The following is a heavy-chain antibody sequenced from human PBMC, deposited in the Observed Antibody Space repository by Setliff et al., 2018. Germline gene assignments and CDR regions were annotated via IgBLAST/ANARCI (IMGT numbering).Heavy chain of an antibody. CDR2: ALDDGRA. Sequence: SETLSLTCTVSGGSITSGSFFWGWIRQSPGRGLEWIGSALDDGRASYNESLKSRVTISVDTSKNQFSLTLRSVTAADTAVYYCARLPNYVWGSPVDYWGQGTLVTVSS. D-gene: IGHD3-16*01. CDR1: GGSITSGSFF. V-gene: IGHV4-39*01. J-gene: IGHJ4*02. CDR3: ARLPNYVWGSPVDY.